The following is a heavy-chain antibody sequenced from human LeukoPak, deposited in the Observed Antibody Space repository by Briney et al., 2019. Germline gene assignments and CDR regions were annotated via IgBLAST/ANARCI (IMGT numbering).Heavy chain of an antibody. CDR1: GYTFINYG. Sequence: GASVKVSCKASGYTFINYGISWVRPAPGQGLEWVGGIIPIFGTANYAQKFQGRVTITADESTSTAYMELSSLRSEDTAVYYCVRGYCSSTSCPEGSYYYYMDVWGKGTTVTVSS. D-gene: IGHD2-2*01. CDR2: IIPIFGTA. V-gene: IGHV1-69*13. CDR3: VRGYCSSTSCPEGSYYYYMDV. J-gene: IGHJ6*03.